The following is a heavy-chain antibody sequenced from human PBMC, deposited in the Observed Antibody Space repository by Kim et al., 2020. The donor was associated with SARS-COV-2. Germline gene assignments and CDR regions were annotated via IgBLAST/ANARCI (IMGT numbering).Heavy chain of an antibody. CDR1: GFTFSSYP. D-gene: IGHD2-21*01. Sequence: GGSLRLSCAASGFTFSSYPINWVRQAPGKGLEWVSSISGNSNYVYYADSVKGRFTLSRDNAKNSVYLQMNSLRAEDTAIYYCARLVGAYSNYFDSWGQGTLVTVSS. V-gene: IGHV3-21*06. CDR3: ARLVGAYSNYFDS. J-gene: IGHJ4*02. CDR2: ISGNSNYV.